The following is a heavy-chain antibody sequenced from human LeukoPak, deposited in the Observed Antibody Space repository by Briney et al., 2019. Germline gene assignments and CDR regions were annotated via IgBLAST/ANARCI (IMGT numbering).Heavy chain of an antibody. CDR1: GFAFSSYD. CDR3: VRDPSGRGMDV. D-gene: IGHD5-12*01. J-gene: IGHJ6*02. CDR2: IGRAGDT. V-gene: IGHV3-13*04. Sequence: GGSLRLSCAASGFAFSSYDMHWVRQVTGKGLEWVSAIGRAGDTHYAGSVKGRFTISRDNAKNSLYLHMNSLRAGDTAVYYCVRDPSGRGMDVWGQGTTVTVSS.